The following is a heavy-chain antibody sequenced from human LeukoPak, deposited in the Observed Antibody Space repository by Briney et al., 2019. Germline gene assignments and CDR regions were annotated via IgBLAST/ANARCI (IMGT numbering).Heavy chain of an antibody. V-gene: IGHV3-21*01. D-gene: IGHD5-24*01. Sequence: PGGSLRLSCAASGFTFSSYSMNWVRQAPGKGLEWVSSISSSSSYTYYVDSVKGRFTISRDNAKNSLYLQMNSLRAEDTAVYYCARVADGYNRHAFDIWGQGTMVTVSS. CDR3: ARVADGYNRHAFDI. J-gene: IGHJ3*02. CDR2: ISSSSSYT. CDR1: GFTFSSYS.